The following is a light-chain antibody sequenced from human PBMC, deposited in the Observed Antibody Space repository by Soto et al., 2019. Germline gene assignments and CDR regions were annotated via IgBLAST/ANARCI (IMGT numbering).Light chain of an antibody. CDR2: EFN. Sequence: SVLTDPPSAYGSPGQSGTISCNGTSSDVGGYDCVSWYQEHPCKAPKLMIYEFNKRPSGVPDRFSGSKSGNTASLTVSGLQAEDEADYYCSSYAGSSNVFGTGTKVTVL. V-gene: IGLV2-8*01. CDR3: SSYAGSSNV. CDR1: SSDVGGYDC. J-gene: IGLJ1*01.